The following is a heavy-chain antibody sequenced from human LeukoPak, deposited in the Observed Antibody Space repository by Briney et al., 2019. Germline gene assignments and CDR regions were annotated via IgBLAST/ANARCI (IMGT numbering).Heavy chain of an antibody. CDR1: GFTFSSYA. CDR3: AKDRPRFLEWLGSVKEN. Sequence: PGGSLRLSCAASGFTFSSYAMSWVRQAPGKGLEWVSAISGSGGSTYYADSVKGRFTISRDNSKNTPYLQMNSLRAEDTAVYYCAKDRPRFLEWLGSVKENWGQGTLVTVSS. CDR2: ISGSGGST. D-gene: IGHD3-3*01. J-gene: IGHJ4*02. V-gene: IGHV3-23*01.